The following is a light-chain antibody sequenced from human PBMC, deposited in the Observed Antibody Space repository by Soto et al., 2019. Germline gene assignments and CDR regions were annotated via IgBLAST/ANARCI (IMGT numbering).Light chain of an antibody. V-gene: IGLV2-14*01. Sequence: QSVLTQPASVSGSPGQSIAISCIGTTRDVGAYNYVSWYQQHPGKAPKLIIYDVGSRPSGVSDRFSGSKSGNKASLTISGLQAEDEADYYCSSYTSSNTEVFGTGTKVTVL. CDR2: DVG. J-gene: IGLJ1*01. CDR3: SSYTSSNTEV. CDR1: TRDVGAYNY.